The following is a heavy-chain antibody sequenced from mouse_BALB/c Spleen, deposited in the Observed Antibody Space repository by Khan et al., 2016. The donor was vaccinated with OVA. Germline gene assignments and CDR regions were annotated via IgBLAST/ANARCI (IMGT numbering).Heavy chain of an antibody. D-gene: IGHD1-2*01. Sequence: QVQLKESGPGLVAPSQSLSITCTVSGFSLTGYGVNWVRQPPGKDLEWLGMIWSDGSTDYNSALKSRLSINKDNSKSQVFLKMNSLQTDDTARYFCVRELRLGGFAYWGQGTLVTVST. CDR2: IWSDGST. J-gene: IGHJ3*01. V-gene: IGHV2-6-7*01. CDR3: VRELRLGGFAY. CDR1: GFSLTGYG.